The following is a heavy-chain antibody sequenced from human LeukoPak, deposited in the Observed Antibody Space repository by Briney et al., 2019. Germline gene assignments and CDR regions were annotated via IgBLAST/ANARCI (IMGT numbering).Heavy chain of an antibody. CDR3: ARDGRGYGAFDI. D-gene: IGHD1-1*01. CDR2: IYYSGST. J-gene: IGHJ3*02. CDR1: GGSISSYY. Sequence: SETLSLTCTVSGGSISSYYWSWIRQPPGKGLEWIGYIYYSGSTNYNPPLKSRVTISVDTSKNQFSLKLSSVTAADTAVYYCARDGRGYGAFDIWGQGTMVTVSS. V-gene: IGHV4-59*01.